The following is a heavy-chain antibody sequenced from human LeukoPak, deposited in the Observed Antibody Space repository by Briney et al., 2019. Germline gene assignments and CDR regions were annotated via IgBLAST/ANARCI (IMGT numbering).Heavy chain of an antibody. D-gene: IGHD3-10*01. CDR1: GGTFSRFA. Sequence: SVKVSFKTSGGTFSRFAISWVRQAPGQGLEWMGGTIPIFGPANYAQKFQGRVTITADESTSTAHMELSSLRPEDTALYYCAKSTYYYGSGEGSNYWYFDLWGRGTLVTVSS. J-gene: IGHJ2*01. V-gene: IGHV1-69*13. CDR3: AKSTYYYGSGEGSNYWYFDL. CDR2: TIPIFGPA.